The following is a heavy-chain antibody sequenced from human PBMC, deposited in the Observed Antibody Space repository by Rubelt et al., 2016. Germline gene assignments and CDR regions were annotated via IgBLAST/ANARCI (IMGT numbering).Heavy chain of an antibody. J-gene: IGHJ5*02. CDR1: GGSFSGYY. V-gene: IGHV4-34*01. Sequence: QVQLQQWGAGLLKPSETLSLTCAVYGGSFSGYYWGWIRQPPGKGLEWIGSICYSGSTYYNPSLKSRVTISVDTSKNQFSLKLRSVTAADTAVYYCARHSHNCSSTSCGLNWFDPWGQGTLVTVSS. CDR3: ARHSHNCSSTSCGLNWFDP. CDR2: ICYSGST. D-gene: IGHD2-2*01.